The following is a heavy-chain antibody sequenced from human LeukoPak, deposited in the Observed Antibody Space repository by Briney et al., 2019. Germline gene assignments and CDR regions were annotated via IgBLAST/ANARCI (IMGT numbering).Heavy chain of an antibody. D-gene: IGHD2-15*01. J-gene: IGHJ5*02. CDR1: GGTFSSYA. CDR3: ASSNLYCSGGSCPRGTRWFDP. CDR2: IIPIFGTA. Sequence: ASVKVSCKASGGTFSSYAISWVRQAPGQGLEWMGGIIPIFGTANYAQKFQGRVTITADESTSTAYMELSSLRSEDTAVYYCASSNLYCSGGSCPRGTRWFDPWGQGTLVTVSS. V-gene: IGHV1-69*13.